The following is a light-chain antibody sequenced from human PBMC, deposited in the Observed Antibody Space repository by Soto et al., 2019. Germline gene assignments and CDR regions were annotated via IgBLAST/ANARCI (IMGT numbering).Light chain of an antibody. V-gene: IGLV2-8*01. Sequence: ALTQPPSASRSPGQSVTISCTGTKNDIGVYDFVSWYQHHPGKAPRLVIYEVVQRPSGVPDRFSGSKSGNTASLTVSGLQAADEADYFCKSYAGSNTYVFGSGTKVTVL. J-gene: IGLJ1*01. CDR3: KSYAGSNTYV. CDR2: EVV. CDR1: KNDIGVYDF.